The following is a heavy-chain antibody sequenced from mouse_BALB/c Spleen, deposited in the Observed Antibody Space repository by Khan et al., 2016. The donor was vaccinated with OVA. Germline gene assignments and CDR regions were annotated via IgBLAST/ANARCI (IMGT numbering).Heavy chain of an antibody. D-gene: IGHD1-1*01. CDR3: ARSVTITTVVATDFDY. Sequence: EVQLQESGPGLVKPSQSLSLTCTVTGYSITSDYAWNWIRQFPGNKLEWMGYISYSGRTSYNPFLKSRISITRDTSKNQFFLQLNSVTTEDTATYYCARSVTITTVVATDFDYWGQGTTRTVSS. CDR1: GYSITSDYA. V-gene: IGHV3-2*02. J-gene: IGHJ2*01. CDR2: ISYSGRT.